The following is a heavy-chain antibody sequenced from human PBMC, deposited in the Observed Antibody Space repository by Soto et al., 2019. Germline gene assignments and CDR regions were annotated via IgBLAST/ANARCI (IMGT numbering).Heavy chain of an antibody. J-gene: IGHJ6*02. Sequence: ASVKVSCKAFGYTFNAFYMHWVRQAPGQGLEWMGVINPSGDGTSYAQKFQGRATMTRDTSTSTVYMELSSLRSEDTAVYYCARVALGYDYADVWGQGTTATVS. CDR3: ARVALGYDYADV. CDR1: GYTFNAFY. V-gene: IGHV1-46*02. D-gene: IGHD4-17*01. CDR2: INPSGDGT.